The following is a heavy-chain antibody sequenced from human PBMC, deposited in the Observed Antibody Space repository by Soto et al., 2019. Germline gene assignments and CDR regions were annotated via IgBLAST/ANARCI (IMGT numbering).Heavy chain of an antibody. V-gene: IGHV1-18*01. CDR1: GYTFANYG. CDR3: ASGHAGYCSATHCHRGLYRDS. J-gene: IGHJ4*02. CDR2: ISAYNGKT. Sequence: QVQLVQSGAEVKKPGASVKVSCKASGYTFANYGISWVRQAPGQGLEWVGWISAYNGKTDYPQRLQGRVTMTTDTSTSTVYMEVRSLRSDHTATYSCASGHAGYCSATHCHRGLYRDSWGQGTLVTVSS. D-gene: IGHD2-15*01.